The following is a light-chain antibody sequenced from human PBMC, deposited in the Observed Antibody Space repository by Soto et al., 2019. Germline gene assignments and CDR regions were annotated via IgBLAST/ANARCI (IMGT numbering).Light chain of an antibody. CDR2: LNSDGSH. Sequence: QPVLTQSPSTSASLGASVKLTCTLSSGHSSYAIAWHQQQPEKGPRYLMKLNSDGSHSKGDGIPDRFSGSSSGAERYLTISSLQSEDEADYYCQTWVTGIQVFVGGTKVTVL. CDR3: QTWVTGIQV. J-gene: IGLJ3*02. CDR1: SGHSSYA. V-gene: IGLV4-69*01.